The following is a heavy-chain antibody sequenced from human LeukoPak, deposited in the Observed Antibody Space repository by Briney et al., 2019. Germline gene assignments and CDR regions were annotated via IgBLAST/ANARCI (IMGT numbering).Heavy chain of an antibody. CDR2: ISYDGSNK. J-gene: IGHJ4*02. CDR1: GFTFSSYA. D-gene: IGHD2-15*01. CDR3: TRSGGSCFTSEFCSPY. Sequence: GGSLRLSCAASGFTFSSYAMHWVRQAPGKGLEWVAVISYDGSNKYYADSVKGRFTISRDNSKNTLYLQMNSLRAEDTAVYYCTRSGGSCFTSEFCSPYWGQGALVTVSS. V-gene: IGHV3-30-3*01.